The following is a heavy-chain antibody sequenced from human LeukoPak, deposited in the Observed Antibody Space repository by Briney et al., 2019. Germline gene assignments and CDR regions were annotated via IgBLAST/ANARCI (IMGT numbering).Heavy chain of an antibody. V-gene: IGHV3-33*08. CDR1: GFTFSSYG. D-gene: IGHD2-2*01. Sequence: GGSLRLSCAASGFTFSSYGMRWVRQAPGKGLEWVAVIWYDGSNKYYADSVKGRFTISRDNSKNTLYLQMNSLRAEDTAVYYCARVITSSYYPKGPLYYYYYMDVWGKGTTVTVSS. CDR3: ARVITSSYYPKGPLYYYYYMDV. J-gene: IGHJ6*03. CDR2: IWYDGSNK.